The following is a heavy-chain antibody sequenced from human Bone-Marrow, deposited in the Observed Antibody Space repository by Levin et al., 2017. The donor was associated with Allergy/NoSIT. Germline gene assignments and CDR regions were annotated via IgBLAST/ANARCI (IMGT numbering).Heavy chain of an antibody. Sequence: GGSLRLSCAASGFTFSTYAMSWVRQAPGKGLEWVSLSGSGGGRFYADSVKGRFTISRDNSKNTLYLQMNSLRAEDTAVYYCAGRVVRGKPFDYWGQGTLVTVSS. CDR2: SGSGGGR. D-gene: IGHD2-2*01. CDR3: AGRVVRGKPFDY. CDR1: GFTFSTYA. V-gene: IGHV3-23*01. J-gene: IGHJ4*02.